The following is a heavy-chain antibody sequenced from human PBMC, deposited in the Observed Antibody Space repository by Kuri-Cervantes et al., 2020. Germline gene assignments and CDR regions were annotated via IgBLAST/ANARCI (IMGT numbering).Heavy chain of an antibody. CDR3: ARSPAIPAGVGDWFDP. D-gene: IGHD2-21*02. Sequence: SQTLSLTCAVSGYSISSGYYWGWIRQPPGKGLEWIGSIYHSGSTYYNPSLKSRVTISVDTSKNQFSPKLTSVTAADTAVYYCARSPAIPAGVGDWFDPWGQGTLVTVSS. CDR2: IYHSGST. CDR1: GYSISSGYY. J-gene: IGHJ5*02. V-gene: IGHV4-38-2*01.